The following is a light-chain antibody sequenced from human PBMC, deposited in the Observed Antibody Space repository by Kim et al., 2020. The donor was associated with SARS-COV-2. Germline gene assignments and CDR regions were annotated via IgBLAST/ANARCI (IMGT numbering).Light chain of an antibody. CDR2: AAS. V-gene: IGKV1-39*01. CDR3: QQSYNTPPT. J-gene: IGKJ4*01. Sequence: ASVGDRVTITCRTSQSVTTYLNWYQQRPEKSPNLLIYAASSLQSGVSSRFSGSGSGTYFTLTITSLQPEDFATYYCQQSYNTPPTFGGGTKVEIK. CDR1: QSVTTY.